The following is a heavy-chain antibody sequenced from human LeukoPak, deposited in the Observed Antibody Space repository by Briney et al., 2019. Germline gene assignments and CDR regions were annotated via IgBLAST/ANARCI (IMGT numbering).Heavy chain of an antibody. CDR2: ISYDGTEK. J-gene: IGHJ6*04. Sequence: GGSLGLSCVASRFSFNNKGMHWVRQVPGKGLEWVATISYDGTEKDYAVSVKGRFTISRDSSTNTLFLQMNSLRPEDTALYYCAKNIAALDFYAMDVWGTGTTVIVSS. CDR1: RFSFNNKG. CDR3: AKNIAALDFYAMDV. D-gene: IGHD6-13*01. V-gene: IGHV3-30*18.